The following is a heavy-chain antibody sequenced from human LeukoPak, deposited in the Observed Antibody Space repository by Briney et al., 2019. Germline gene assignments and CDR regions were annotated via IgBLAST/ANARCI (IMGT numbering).Heavy chain of an antibody. CDR3: ASLYDIVGTTVDY. CDR1: GYTFTNYY. V-gene: IGHV1-2*06. J-gene: IGHJ4*02. D-gene: IGHD1-26*01. Sequence: ASVKVSCKTSGYTFTNYYIHWVRQAPGQGLEWMGRIDPNTGGTKSAKNFQGRVTMTRDTSISTAYMALSGLRSDDTAVYYCASLYDIVGTTVDYWAQGTLVTVSS. CDR2: IDPNTGGT.